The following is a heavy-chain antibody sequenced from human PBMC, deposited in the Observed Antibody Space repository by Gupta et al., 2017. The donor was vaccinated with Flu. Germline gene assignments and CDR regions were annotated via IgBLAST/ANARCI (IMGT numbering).Heavy chain of an antibody. J-gene: IGHJ4*02. D-gene: IGHD2-2*01. Sequence: QITLKESGPTLMKPTQTLTLTCSFSGFSLNTGGMGVAWIRQPPGKALEWLTHIYANDDKRYSPSLNSRLTITKDTSKNQVVLTLTNMDPVDTATYYCAHFDQSRPNFAYWGQGTLVTVSS. CDR1: GFSLNTGGMG. CDR2: IYANDDK. V-gene: IGHV2-5*01. CDR3: AHFDQSRPNFAY.